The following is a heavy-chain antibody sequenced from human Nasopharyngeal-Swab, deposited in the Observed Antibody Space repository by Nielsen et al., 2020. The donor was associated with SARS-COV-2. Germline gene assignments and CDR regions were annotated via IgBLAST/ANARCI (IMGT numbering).Heavy chain of an antibody. J-gene: IGHJ6*03. CDR1: GFTFSSYM. Sequence: GGSLRLSCEASGFTFSSYMMTWVHQTAGKRLEWVASIGNSGAGTYHADSVKGRFTISRDNFKNTLYLEMKYLRAEYTAVYFCAKSAVAGTERIWYLYYHIDVWGKGTSVTVSS. V-gene: IGHV3-23*01. D-gene: IGHD6-19*01. CDR2: IGNSGAGT. CDR3: AKSAVAGTERIWYLYYHIDV.